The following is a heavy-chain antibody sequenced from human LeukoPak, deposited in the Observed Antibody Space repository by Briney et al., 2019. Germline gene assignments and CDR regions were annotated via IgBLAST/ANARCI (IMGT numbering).Heavy chain of an antibody. J-gene: IGHJ3*02. CDR1: GFTFSRYW. CDR2: IHEDGSEK. CDR3: ARNLRLHTPRAFDI. V-gene: IGHV3-7*05. Sequence: GGSLRLSCVVSGFTFSRYWMNWVRQAPGKGLEWVANIHEDGSEKYYVDSVKGRFTISIDTAKNSLYLKMNSLRAEDTAVYYCARNLRLHTPRAFDIWGQGTMVTVSS. D-gene: IGHD5-24*01.